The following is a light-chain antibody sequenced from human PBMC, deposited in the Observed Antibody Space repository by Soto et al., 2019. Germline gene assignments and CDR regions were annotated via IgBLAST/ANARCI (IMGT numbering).Light chain of an antibody. CDR1: RSNIGAGYD. V-gene: IGLV1-40*01. CDR3: QSYDSSLSGGL. Sequence: QSVLTQPPSVSGAPGQRVTISCTGSRSNIGAGYDVHWYQQLPGTAPKLLIYGNSNRPSGVPDRFSGSKSGTSASLAITGLQAEDEADYYCQSYDSSLSGGLFGGGTQLTVL. CDR2: GNS. J-gene: IGLJ3*02.